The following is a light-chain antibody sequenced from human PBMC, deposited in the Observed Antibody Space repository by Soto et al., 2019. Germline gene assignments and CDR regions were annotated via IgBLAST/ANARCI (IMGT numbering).Light chain of an antibody. V-gene: IGKV3-11*01. CDR1: QSVRSY. CDR2: ESS. CDR3: QQRSNWPPI. J-gene: IGKJ5*01. Sequence: EIVLTQSPGTLSLSPGERATLSCRASQSVRSYLTWYQQKPGQAPRLLIYESSNRATGVPARFSGSGSGTDFTLTIRSLEPEDFAVYYCQQRSNWPPIFGQGTRLE.